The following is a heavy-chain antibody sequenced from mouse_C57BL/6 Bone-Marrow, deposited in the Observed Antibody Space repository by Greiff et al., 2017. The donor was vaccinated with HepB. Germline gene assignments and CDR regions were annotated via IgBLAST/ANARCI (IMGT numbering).Heavy chain of an antibody. CDR1: EYEFPSHD. CDR3: ARGMGTRGVDY. Sequence: EVQLVEPGGGLVQPGESLKLSCESYEYEFPSHDISWVRKTPAKRLELVAAINSDGGSTYYPDTMERRFIISRDNTKKTLYLQMSSLRSEDTALYYCARGMGTRGVDYWGQGTTLTVSS. V-gene: IGHV5-2*01. J-gene: IGHJ2*01. D-gene: IGHD2-2*01. CDR2: INSDGGST.